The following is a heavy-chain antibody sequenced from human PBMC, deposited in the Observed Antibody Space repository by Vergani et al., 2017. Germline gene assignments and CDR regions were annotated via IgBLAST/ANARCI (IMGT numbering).Heavy chain of an antibody. CDR2: IYPGYSDS. V-gene: IGHV5-51*03. Sequence: EVQLVQSGAEVKKPGESLKISCKVSGYSFTSYWIGWVRQMPGQGLEWMGIIYPGYSDSRYSPSFQGQVTISADKSISTAYLQWSSLKASDTAIYYCARREAYCSSTSCYPNAFDIWGQGTMVTVSS. CDR3: ARREAYCSSTSCYPNAFDI. CDR1: GYSFTSYW. J-gene: IGHJ3*02. D-gene: IGHD2-2*01.